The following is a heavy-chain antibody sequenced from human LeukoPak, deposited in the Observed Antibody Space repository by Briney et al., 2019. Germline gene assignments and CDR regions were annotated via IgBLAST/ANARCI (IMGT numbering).Heavy chain of an antibody. J-gene: IGHJ4*01. V-gene: IGHV3-11*05. D-gene: IGHD5-12*01. CDR1: AFTFRDYY. CDR2: ISSSNSYT. Sequence: GGSLRLSCVASAFTFRDYYMSWIRQAPGKGLEWVSYISSSNSYTKYADSVKGRFTISRDNAKNSLYLQMNSLRAEDTAVYYCARGGEAVFDYWGHGTLVTVSS. CDR3: ARGGEAVFDY.